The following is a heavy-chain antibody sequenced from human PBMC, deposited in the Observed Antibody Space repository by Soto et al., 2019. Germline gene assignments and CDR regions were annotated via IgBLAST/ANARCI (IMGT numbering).Heavy chain of an antibody. CDR1: VFTFSSYS. CDR3: ARDSLLLLWFGELGAFDI. J-gene: IGHJ3*02. CDR2: ISSSSSTI. V-gene: IGHV3-48*02. Sequence: GGSLRLSCAASVFTFSSYSMNWVRQAPGKGLEWVSYISSSSSTIYYADSVKGRFTISRDNAKNSLYLQMNSLRDEDTAVYYCARDSLLLLWFGELGAFDIWGQGTMVTVSS. D-gene: IGHD3-10*01.